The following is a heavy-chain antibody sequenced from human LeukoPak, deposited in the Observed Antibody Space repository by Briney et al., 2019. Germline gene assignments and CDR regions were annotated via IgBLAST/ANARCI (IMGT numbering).Heavy chain of an antibody. Sequence: PGGSLRLSCAASEFTFSTYSMAWVRRTPGKGLEWVSVIGGSGTTFYADSVKGRFTISRDNPKNTLYMQMSSLRAEDTAIYYCAKEGDRGFVVADYFDYWGQGTLVTVSS. D-gene: IGHD2-15*01. CDR2: IGGSGTT. V-gene: IGHV3-23*01. CDR3: AKEGDRGFVVADYFDY. J-gene: IGHJ4*02. CDR1: EFTFSTYS.